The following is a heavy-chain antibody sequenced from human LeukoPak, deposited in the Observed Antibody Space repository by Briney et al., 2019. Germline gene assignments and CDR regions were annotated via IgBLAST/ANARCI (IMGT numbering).Heavy chain of an antibody. Sequence: ASVKVSCKASGYTFTGYYMHWVRQAPGQGLEWMGWINPNSGGTNYAQKFQGRVTMTRDTSISTAYMELSRPRSDDTAVYYCARGRDYDSTVDYWGQGTLVTVSS. D-gene: IGHD3-22*01. J-gene: IGHJ4*02. CDR1: GYTFTGYY. V-gene: IGHV1-2*02. CDR2: INPNSGGT. CDR3: ARGRDYDSTVDY.